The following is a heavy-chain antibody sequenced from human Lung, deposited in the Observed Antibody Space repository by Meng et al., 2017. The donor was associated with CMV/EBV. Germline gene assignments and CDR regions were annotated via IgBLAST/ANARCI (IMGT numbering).Heavy chain of an antibody. Sequence: VQLQESGPGLVKPSGTLSLTCGVSVVSISSNIRWTWVRQPPGKGLEWIGDIDDSGSTNYNPSLNSRISISLDKSKNHFSLKVNSVTAADTAVYYCARGKQDAWELLAYWGQGALVTVSS. CDR2: IDDSGST. V-gene: IGHV4-4*02. CDR3: ARGKQDAWELLAY. D-gene: IGHD1-26*01. J-gene: IGHJ4*02. CDR1: VVSISSNIR.